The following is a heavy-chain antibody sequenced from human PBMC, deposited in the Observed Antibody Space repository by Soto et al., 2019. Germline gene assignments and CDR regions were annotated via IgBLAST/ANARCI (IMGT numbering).Heavy chain of an antibody. CDR3: AKVGRWASYCSGGSCFVGFDY. V-gene: IGHV3-23*01. D-gene: IGHD2-15*01. CDR1: GFTSSSYA. CDR2: ISGSGGST. Sequence: GGSLRLSCAASGFTSSSYAMSWVRQAPGKGLEWVSAISGSGGSTYYADSVKGRFTISRDNSKNTLYLQMNSLRAEDTAVYYCAKVGRWASYCSGGSCFVGFDYWGQGTLVTVSS. J-gene: IGHJ4*02.